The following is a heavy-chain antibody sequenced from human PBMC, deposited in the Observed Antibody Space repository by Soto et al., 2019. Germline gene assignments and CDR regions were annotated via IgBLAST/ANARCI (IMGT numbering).Heavy chain of an antibody. Sequence: GGSLRLSCAASGFNFKNSGMHWVRQAPGKGLEWVAVIWFDGSNKYYADSVKGRFTISRDNSKNTLYLELNSLRVEDTAVYYCARGAGSSWIVGSWGQGTLVTVSS. CDR3: ARGAGSSWIVGS. V-gene: IGHV3-33*01. D-gene: IGHD6-6*01. CDR2: IWFDGSNK. CDR1: GFNFKNSG. J-gene: IGHJ5*02.